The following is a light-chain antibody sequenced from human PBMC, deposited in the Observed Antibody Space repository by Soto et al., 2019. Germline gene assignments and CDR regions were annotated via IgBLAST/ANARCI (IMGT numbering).Light chain of an antibody. CDR3: CSFAGSSDV. CDR2: EGT. CDR1: SSDVGTYNL. V-gene: IGLV2-23*01. J-gene: IGLJ1*01. Sequence: QSALTQPASVSGSPGQSITISCTGPSSDVGTYNLVSWYQQHPDKAPKVILYEGTKRPSGVSPRFSGSKSGNTASLTISGLQAEDEADYYCCSFAGSSDVFGTGTKLTVL.